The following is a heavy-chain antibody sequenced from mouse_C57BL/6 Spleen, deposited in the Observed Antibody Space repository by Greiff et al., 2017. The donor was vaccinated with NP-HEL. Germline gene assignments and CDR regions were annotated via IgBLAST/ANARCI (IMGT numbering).Heavy chain of an antibody. CDR2: ISSGGDYI. CDR3: TREDYGYYFDY. J-gene: IGHJ2*01. V-gene: IGHV5-9-1*02. D-gene: IGHD1-1*02. CDR1: GFTFSSYA. Sequence: EVMLVESGEGLVKPGGSLKLSCAASGFTFSSYAMSWVRQTPEKRLEWVAYISSGGDYIYYADTVKGRVTISRDNARNTLYLQMSSLKSEDTAMYYCTREDYGYYFDYWGQGTTLTVSS.